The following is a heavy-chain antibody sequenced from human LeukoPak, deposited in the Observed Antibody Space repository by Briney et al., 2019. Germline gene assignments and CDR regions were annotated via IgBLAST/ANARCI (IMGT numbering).Heavy chain of an antibody. D-gene: IGHD2-21*01. CDR1: GYTFTSYG. V-gene: IGHV1-18*01. CDR3: AKAPVTTCRGAYCYPLDY. J-gene: IGHJ4*02. CDR2: ISAYNGNT. Sequence: GASVKVSCKASGYTFTSYGISWVRQAPGQGLEWMGWISAYNGNTNYAQKLQGRVTMTTDTSTSTAYMELRSLRPEDAAVYYCAKAPVTTCRGAYCYPLDYWGQGTLVTVSS.